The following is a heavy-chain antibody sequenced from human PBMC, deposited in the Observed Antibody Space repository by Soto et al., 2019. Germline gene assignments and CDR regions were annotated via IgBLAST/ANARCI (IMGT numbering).Heavy chain of an antibody. CDR2: ISSDASKK. CDR1: GFTFSNNG. D-gene: IGHD2-15*01. Sequence: QVQLVESGEGVVQPGRSLRLSCVASGFTFSNNGIHWVRQAPGKGLEWVAVISSDASKKYYADSVKGRFTISRDNSKNTLYLQMNSLRAEDTAVYYCAMDLYGGSSRFDYWGQGTLVTVSS. J-gene: IGHJ4*02. V-gene: IGHV3-30*03. CDR3: AMDLYGGSSRFDY.